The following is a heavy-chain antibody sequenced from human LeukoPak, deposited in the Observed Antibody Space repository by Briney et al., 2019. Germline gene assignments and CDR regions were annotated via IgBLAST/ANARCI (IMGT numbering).Heavy chain of an antibody. Sequence: GRSLRLSCAASGFTFSSYAMHWVRQAPGKGLEWVAVISYDGSNKYYADSVKGRFTISRDNSKNTVYLQMNSLRIEDTAAYYCVCAKDVGDYNFDSWGQGALVTVSS. D-gene: IGHD1-26*01. CDR2: ISYDGSNK. J-gene: IGHJ4*02. CDR1: GFTFSSYA. CDR3: VCAKDVGDYNFDS. V-gene: IGHV3-30-3*01.